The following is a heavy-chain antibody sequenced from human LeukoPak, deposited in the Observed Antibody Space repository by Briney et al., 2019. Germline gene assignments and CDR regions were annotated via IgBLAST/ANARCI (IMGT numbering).Heavy chain of an antibody. V-gene: IGHV4-61*02. CDR1: GGSIGSGSYY. CDR3: ARKSGWGYYGSGSYYNVIYYYYYMDV. D-gene: IGHD3-10*01. Sequence: SQTLSLTCTVSGGSIGSGSYYWSWIRQPAGKGLEWIGRIYTSGSTNYNPSLKSRVTISVDTSKNQFSLKLRSVTAADTAVYYCARKSGWGYYGSGSYYNVIYYYYYMDVWGKGTTVIVSS. J-gene: IGHJ6*03. CDR2: IYTSGST.